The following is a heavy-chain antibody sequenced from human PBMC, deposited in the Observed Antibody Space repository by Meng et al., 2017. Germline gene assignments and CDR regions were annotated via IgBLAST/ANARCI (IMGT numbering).Heavy chain of an antibody. J-gene: IGHJ4*02. CDR1: GFTFSSYS. CDR2: ISSSSSYI. D-gene: IGHD4-17*01. Sequence: GESLKTPCAAPGFTFSSYSMNWVRQAPGKGLEWVSSISSSSSYIYYADSVKGRFTISRDNAKNSLYLQMNSLRAEDTAVYYCARGVGYGEYFDYWGQGTLVTVSS. V-gene: IGHV3-21*01. CDR3: ARGVGYGEYFDY.